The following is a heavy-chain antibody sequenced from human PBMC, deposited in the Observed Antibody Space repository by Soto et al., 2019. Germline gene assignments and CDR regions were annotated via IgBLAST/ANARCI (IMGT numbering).Heavy chain of an antibody. V-gene: IGHV1-46*01. Sequence: QVHLVQSGAEVKRPGVSVKVSCKASGYTFSNYYMNWVRQVPGHGLEWMGIINPSGGGTTYAQRFRGRLTVTRDTSTSTVYMELSRLRSDDTASYFCARAPQYGSAGYYYTFWGQGTLVTVSS. CDR2: INPSGGGT. CDR1: GYTFSNYY. J-gene: IGHJ4*02. CDR3: ARAPQYGSAGYYYTF. D-gene: IGHD3-22*01.